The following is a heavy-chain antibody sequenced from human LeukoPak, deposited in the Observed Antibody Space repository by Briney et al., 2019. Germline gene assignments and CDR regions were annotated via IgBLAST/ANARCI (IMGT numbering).Heavy chain of an antibody. CDR1: GGSISSYY. D-gene: IGHD2-15*01. Sequence: PSETLSLTCTVSGGSISSYYWGWIRQPPGKGLEWIGNIYYSGSTYYNPSLKSRVTISVDTSKNQFSLKRSSVTAADTAVYYCARTYCSGGSCYCDYWGQGTLVTVSS. V-gene: IGHV4-39*07. CDR3: ARTYCSGGSCYCDY. CDR2: IYYSGST. J-gene: IGHJ4*02.